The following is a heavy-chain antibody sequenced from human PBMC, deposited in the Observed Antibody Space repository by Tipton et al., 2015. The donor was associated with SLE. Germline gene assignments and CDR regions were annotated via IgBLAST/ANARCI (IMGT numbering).Heavy chain of an antibody. D-gene: IGHD4-17*01. CDR1: GGSFSSYY. J-gene: IGHJ3*02. CDR2: INHSGSA. CDR3: ARDLTYGDYLLGAFDI. V-gene: IGHV4-34*01. Sequence: TLSLTCAMNGGSFSSYYWSLIRQPPGKGLEWIGEINHSGSANYNPSLKSRVTISVDTSKNQFSLKLSFVTAADTAVYYCARDLTYGDYLLGAFDIWGQGTMVTVSS.